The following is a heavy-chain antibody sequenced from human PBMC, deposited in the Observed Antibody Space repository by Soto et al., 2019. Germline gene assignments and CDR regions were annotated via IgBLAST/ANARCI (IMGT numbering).Heavy chain of an antibody. Sequence: EVQLLESGGGLVQPGGSLRLSCAASGFRFSSYGMSWVRQAPGKGLEWVSAISGSGGSTYYADSVKGRFTISRDNSKNTLYLQLSSLSAGDTAVYYCAKDAVSYNSVWDAFDIWGQGTLVTVSS. CDR1: GFRFSSYG. V-gene: IGHV3-23*01. CDR2: ISGSGGST. D-gene: IGHD1-26*01. CDR3: AKDAVSYNSVWDAFDI. J-gene: IGHJ3*02.